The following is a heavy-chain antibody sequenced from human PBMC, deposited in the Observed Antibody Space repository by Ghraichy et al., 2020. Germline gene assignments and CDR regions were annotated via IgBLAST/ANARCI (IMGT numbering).Heavy chain of an antibody. Sequence: SETLSLTCTVSGASISSHYWSWIRQPPGKGLEWIGYIYYSGSTNYNPSLKSRVTISVDMSKKQFSLKVSSMTAADTAVYYCARTGGLQYPYDYWGQGTLVTVS. D-gene: IGHD4-11*01. V-gene: IGHV4-59*11. J-gene: IGHJ4*02. CDR3: ARTGGLQYPYDY. CDR2: IYYSGST. CDR1: GASISSHY.